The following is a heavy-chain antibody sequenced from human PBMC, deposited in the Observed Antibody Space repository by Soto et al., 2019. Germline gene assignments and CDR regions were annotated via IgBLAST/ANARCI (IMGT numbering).Heavy chain of an antibody. D-gene: IGHD5-12*01. J-gene: IGHJ4*02. CDR2: ISSSSSYT. V-gene: IGHV3-11*05. CDR1: GFTFSDYY. CDR3: ARDHHRYSGYDYVDY. Sequence: QVQLVESGGGLVKPGGSLRLSCAASGFTFSDYYMSWIRQAPGKGLEWVSYISSSSSYTNYADSVKGRFTISRDNAKNSLFLHMNSRRAEDTAVYYCARDHHRYSGYDYVDYWGQGTLVTVSS.